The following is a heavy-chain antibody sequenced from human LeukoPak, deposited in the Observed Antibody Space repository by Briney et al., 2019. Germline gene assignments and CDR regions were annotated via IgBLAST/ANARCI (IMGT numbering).Heavy chain of an antibody. Sequence: PSQTLSLTCAISGDSVSSNSATWDWIRPSPSRGLEWLGRTYYRPNWYNDSAESVRSRITIIPDTSKNQFSLQLHSVTPEDTAVYYCARSTQYFDYWGQGTLVTVSS. CDR1: GDSVSSNSAT. CDR2: TYYRPNWYN. V-gene: IGHV6-1*01. J-gene: IGHJ4*02. CDR3: ARSTQYFDY. D-gene: IGHD1-1*01.